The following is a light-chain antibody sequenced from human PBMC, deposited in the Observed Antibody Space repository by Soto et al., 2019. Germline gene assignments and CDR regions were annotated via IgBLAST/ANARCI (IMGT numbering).Light chain of an antibody. CDR3: QQYGRSPT. CDR2: GAS. V-gene: IGKV3-20*01. J-gene: IGKJ4*01. CDR1: QTFSSSY. Sequence: EIFLTQSPDTLSLSPGERATLSCRASQTFSSSYLAWYQQKPGQAPRLLIYGASSRATGIPDRSSGSGSGRDFTLTISRLEPEDFAVYYCQQYGRSPTFGGGTKVEIK.